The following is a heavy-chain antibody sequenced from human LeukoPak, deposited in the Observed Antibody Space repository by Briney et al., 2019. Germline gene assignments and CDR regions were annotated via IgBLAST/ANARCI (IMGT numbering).Heavy chain of an antibody. CDR2: INHSGST. CDR1: GGSFSGYY. D-gene: IGHD3-10*01. J-gene: IGHJ4*02. Sequence: PSETLSLTCAVYGGSFSGYYWSWIRQPPGKGLEWIGEINHSGSTNYNPSLKSRVTISVDTSKNQFSLKLSSVTAADTAVYYCARGRNVLLWFGELFRSTPIFDYWGQGTLVTVSS. V-gene: IGHV4-34*01. CDR3: ARGRNVLLWFGELFRSTPIFDY.